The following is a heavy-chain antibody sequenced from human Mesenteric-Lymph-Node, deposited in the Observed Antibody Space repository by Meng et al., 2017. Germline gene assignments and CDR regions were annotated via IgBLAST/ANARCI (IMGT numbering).Heavy chain of an antibody. D-gene: IGHD2-15*01. CDR1: GFTFSSYA. J-gene: IGHJ3*02. V-gene: IGHV3-30*04. CDR3: ARITRDNCSGGYCYSPAFDI. CDR2: ISYDGSNK. Sequence: GGSLRLSCAASGFTFSSYAMHWVRQAPGKGLEWVAVISYDGSNKYYADSVKGRFTISRDNSKNTLYLQMNSLRAEDTAVYYCARITRDNCSGGYCYSPAFDIWGQGTMVTVSS.